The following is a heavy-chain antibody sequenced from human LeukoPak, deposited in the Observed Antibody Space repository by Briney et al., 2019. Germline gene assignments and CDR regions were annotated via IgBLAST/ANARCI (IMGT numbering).Heavy chain of an antibody. CDR2: IWYDGTNK. Sequence: GTSLRLSCAASGFTFSDYGMHWVRHAPGKGLEWVAVIWYDGTNKYYADSVKGRFTISGDNSKNTLYLQMNSLRAEDTAVYYCARAVGPFDYWGQGTLVTVSS. J-gene: IGHJ4*02. CDR3: ARAVGPFDY. V-gene: IGHV3-33*01. CDR1: GFTFSDYG.